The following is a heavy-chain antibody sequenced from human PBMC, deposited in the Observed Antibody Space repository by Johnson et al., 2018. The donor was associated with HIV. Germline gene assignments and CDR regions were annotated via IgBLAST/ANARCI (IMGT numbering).Heavy chain of an antibody. V-gene: IGHV3-9*01. J-gene: IGHJ3*02. CDR2: ISWNSGNK. CDR1: GFTFDDYA. D-gene: IGHD1-26*01. CDR3: AGDRYSGSFTLGAFDI. Sequence: VQLVESGGALVQPGRSLRLSCAASGFTFDDYAMHWVRQAPGKGLEWVSGISWNSGNKGYVDSVKGRFTISSDNAKNSLYLQMNSLRTEDTAFYYCAGDRYSGSFTLGAFDIWGQGTVVTVSS.